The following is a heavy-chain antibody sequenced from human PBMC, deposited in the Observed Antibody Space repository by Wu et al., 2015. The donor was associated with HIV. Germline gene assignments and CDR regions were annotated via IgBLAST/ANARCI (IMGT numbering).Heavy chain of an antibody. D-gene: IGHD5-24*01. CDR3: VRDVEMATIHSYHYAMDV. Sequence: QVQLEQSGAAVKAPGSSVRVSCKASGNTFSTFGIHWVRQAPGQGLEWLGGIIPIYDSPTYGRALQGRVSINTDKSTGAVYLDLRSLRSEDTAVYYCVRDVEMATIHSYHYAMDVWGQGTTVTVSS. V-gene: IGHV1-69*05. CDR2: IIPIYDSP. J-gene: IGHJ6*02. CDR1: GNTFSTFG.